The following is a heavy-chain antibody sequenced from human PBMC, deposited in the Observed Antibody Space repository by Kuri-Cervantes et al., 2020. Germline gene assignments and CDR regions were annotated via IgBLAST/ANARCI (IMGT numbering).Heavy chain of an antibody. CDR3: ARDYRQLWLHDYYYMDV. CDR1: GFTFTNYW. J-gene: IGHJ6*03. CDR2: INSDGGII. V-gene: IGHV3-74*01. Sequence: GESLKISCEASGFTFTNYWVYWVRQAPRKGLEWVSHINSDGGIINYVGSVQGRFTISRDNARNTLYLQMNSLRVEDTAVYYCARDYRQLWLHDYYYMDVWGKGTTVTVSS. D-gene: IGHD5-18*01.